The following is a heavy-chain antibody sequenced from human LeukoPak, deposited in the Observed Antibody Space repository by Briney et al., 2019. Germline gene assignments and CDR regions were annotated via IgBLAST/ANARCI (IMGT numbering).Heavy chain of an antibody. Sequence: GGSLRLSCAASGFTLSSYSMNWVRQAPGKGLEWVSYIISSSSYIYYADSVKGRFTISRDNAKNSLYLQMNSLRAEDTAVYYCARDPENYYDSSGYYGDAFDIWGQGTMVTVSS. J-gene: IGHJ3*02. CDR2: IISSSSYI. CDR1: GFTLSSYS. CDR3: ARDPENYYDSSGYYGDAFDI. V-gene: IGHV3-21*01. D-gene: IGHD3-22*01.